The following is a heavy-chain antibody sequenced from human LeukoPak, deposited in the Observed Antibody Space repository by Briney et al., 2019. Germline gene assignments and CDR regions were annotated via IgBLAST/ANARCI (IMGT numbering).Heavy chain of an antibody. Sequence: ASVKVSWKASGYTFTNYYMHWVRQAPGQGLEWMGMINPSGGSTTYAQKFQGRVTMTRDTSTSTVYMELSSLRSEDTAVYYCARVPYCSNGICYTHYYCDYWGQGTLVTVSS. D-gene: IGHD2-8*01. CDR1: GYTFTNYY. V-gene: IGHV1-46*01. J-gene: IGHJ4*02. CDR2: INPSGGST. CDR3: ARVPYCSNGICYTHYYCDY.